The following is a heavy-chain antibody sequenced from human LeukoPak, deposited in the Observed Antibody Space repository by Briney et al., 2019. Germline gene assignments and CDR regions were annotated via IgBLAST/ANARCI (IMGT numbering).Heavy chain of an antibody. J-gene: IGHJ4*02. V-gene: IGHV5-51*01. CDR3: ARLPVYYYDSSGYADY. D-gene: IGHD3-22*01. CDR2: IYPGDSDT. Sequence: GESLKISCKGSGYSFTSYWIGWVRQMPGKGLVWMGIIYPGDSDTRYSPSFQGQVTISADKSISTAYLQWSSLKASDTAMYYCARLPVYYYDSSGYADYWGQGTLVSVSS. CDR1: GYSFTSYW.